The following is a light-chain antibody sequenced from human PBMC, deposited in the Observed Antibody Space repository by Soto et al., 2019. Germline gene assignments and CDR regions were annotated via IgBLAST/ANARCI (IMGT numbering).Light chain of an antibody. CDR1: QTVPSSY. CDR3: QQSYSTPWT. V-gene: IGKV3-20*01. J-gene: IGKJ1*01. Sequence: VLTQSPGTLSLSPGARATLSCRASQTVPSSYLAWYKQSPGQPRRLLIYGASTRATGIPARFSGSGSETEFTLTISSLQPEDFETYYCQQSYSTPWTFGQGTKVDIK. CDR2: GAS.